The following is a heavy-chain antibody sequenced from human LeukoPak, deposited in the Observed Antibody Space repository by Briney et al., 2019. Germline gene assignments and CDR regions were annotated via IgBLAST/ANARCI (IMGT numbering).Heavy chain of an antibody. Sequence: QAGGSLRLSCQASGFTFYMYAMSWVRQAPGKGLEWVAFIRYDGSNKYYADSVKGRFTISRDNSKNTLYLQMNSLRAEDTAVYYCAKVRRWLGYCSSTSCYTGDSFDYWGQGTLVTVSS. CDR1: GFTFYMYA. CDR3: AKVRRWLGYCSSTSCYTGDSFDY. D-gene: IGHD2-2*02. J-gene: IGHJ4*02. V-gene: IGHV3-30*02. CDR2: IRYDGSNK.